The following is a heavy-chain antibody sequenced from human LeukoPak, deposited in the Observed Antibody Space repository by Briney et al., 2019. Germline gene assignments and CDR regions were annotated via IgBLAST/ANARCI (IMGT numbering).Heavy chain of an antibody. D-gene: IGHD2-15*01. CDR3: ARGVGYCSGGNCYGVGSSDY. V-gene: IGHV1-8*01. Sequence: ASVKVSCKASGYTFTSYDLNWVRQATGQGLEWMGWVSPNSGNTGYAQKFQGRVTMTRDTSISAVYMELSSLRSEDTAVYYCARGVGYCSGGNCYGVGSSDYWGQGTLVTVSS. CDR1: GYTFTSYD. CDR2: VSPNSGNT. J-gene: IGHJ4*02.